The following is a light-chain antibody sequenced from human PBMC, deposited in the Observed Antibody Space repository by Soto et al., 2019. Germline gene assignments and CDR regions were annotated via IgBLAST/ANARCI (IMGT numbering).Light chain of an antibody. CDR3: SSYTSSSTLEV. Sequence: QSALTQPASLSGSPGQSITISCTGTSSDVGVYNYVSWYQQHPGKAPKLMIYDVSNRPSGVSNRFSGSKSGNTASLTISGLQAEDEADYYCSSYTSSSTLEVFGTG. V-gene: IGLV2-14*01. J-gene: IGLJ1*01. CDR2: DVS. CDR1: SSDVGVYNY.